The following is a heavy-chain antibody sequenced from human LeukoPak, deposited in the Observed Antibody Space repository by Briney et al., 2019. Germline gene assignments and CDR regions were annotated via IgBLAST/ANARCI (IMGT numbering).Heavy chain of an antibody. D-gene: IGHD1-14*01. V-gene: IGHV4-4*09. CDR3: ARQTPYHGNHYFDY. CDR2: IDPTGLT. J-gene: IGHJ4*02. Sequence: SETLSLTCTVPGGSISSQYWSWIRQSPGKGLEWIGYIDPTGLTSYNPSLNSRVTISEDTSKNQFSLKVRSVTTADTAVYFCARQTPYHGNHYFDYWGQGTLVTVSS. CDR1: GGSISSQY.